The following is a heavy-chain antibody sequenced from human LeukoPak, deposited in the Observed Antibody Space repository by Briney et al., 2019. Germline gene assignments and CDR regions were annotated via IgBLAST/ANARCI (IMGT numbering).Heavy chain of an antibody. V-gene: IGHV1-18*01. CDR1: GYTFTSYG. D-gene: IGHD3-3*01. J-gene: IGHJ3*02. CDR2: ISAYNGNT. Sequence: ASVKVSCKASGYTFTSYGISWVRQAPGQGLEWMGWISAYNGNTNYAQKLQGRVTMATDTSTSTAYMELSSLRSEDTAVYYCARAGSITIFGVVIMAAFDIWGQGTMVTVSS. CDR3: ARAGSITIFGVVIMAAFDI.